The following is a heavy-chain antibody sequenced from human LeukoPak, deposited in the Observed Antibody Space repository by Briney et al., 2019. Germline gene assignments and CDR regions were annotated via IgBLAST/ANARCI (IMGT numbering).Heavy chain of an antibody. D-gene: IGHD2-2*01. CDR1: GFTFSSYW. CDR2: IKQDGSEK. V-gene: IGHV3-7*01. J-gene: IGHJ5*02. Sequence: GGSLRLSCAASGFTFSSYWMSWVRQAPGKGLEWVANIKQDGSEKYYVDSVKGRFTISKDNAKNSLYLQMNSLRAEDTAVYYCARDRGYCSSTSCYSWFDPWGQGTLVTVSS. CDR3: ARDRGYCSSTSCYSWFDP.